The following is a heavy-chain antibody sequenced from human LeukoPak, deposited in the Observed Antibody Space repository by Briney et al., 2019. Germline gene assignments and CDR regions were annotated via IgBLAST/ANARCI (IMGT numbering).Heavy chain of an antibody. V-gene: IGHV4-59*01. Sequence: PSETLSLTCTVSGGSISSYYWSWIRRPPGKGLEWIGYIYYSGSTNYNPSLKSRVTISVDTSKNQFSLKLSSVTAADTAVYCCARAPGYCSSTSCYAPRAFDYWGQGTLVTVSS. CDR2: IYYSGST. J-gene: IGHJ4*02. CDR3: ARAPGYCSSTSCYAPRAFDY. D-gene: IGHD2-2*01. CDR1: GGSISSYY.